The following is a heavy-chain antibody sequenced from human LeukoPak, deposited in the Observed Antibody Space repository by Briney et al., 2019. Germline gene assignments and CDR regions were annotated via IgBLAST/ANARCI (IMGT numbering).Heavy chain of an antibody. CDR1: VYTFTSYG. Sequence: ASVKVSCKASVYTFTSYGISWVRQAPGQGLEWMGWISAYNGNTNYAQKLQGRVTMTTDTSTSTAYMELRSLRSDDTAVYYCARDFPRYYDFWSGFDYWGQGTLVTVSS. J-gene: IGHJ4*02. CDR3: ARDFPRYYDFWSGFDY. CDR2: ISAYNGNT. D-gene: IGHD3-3*01. V-gene: IGHV1-18*01.